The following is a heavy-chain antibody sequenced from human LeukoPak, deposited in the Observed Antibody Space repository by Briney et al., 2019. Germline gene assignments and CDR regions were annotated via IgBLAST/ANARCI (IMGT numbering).Heavy chain of an antibody. J-gene: IGHJ6*03. CDR1: GGSISSYY. CDR3: ARGPIIDIVIVPAADDYYYMDV. CDR2: IYTSGST. Sequence: SETLSLTCTVSGGSISSYYWSWIRQPAGKGLEWIGRIYTSGSTNYNPSLKSRVTMSVDTSKNQFSLKLSSVTAADTAVYYCARGPIIDIVIVPAADDYYYMDVWGKGTTVTVSS. V-gene: IGHV4-4*07. D-gene: IGHD2-2*01.